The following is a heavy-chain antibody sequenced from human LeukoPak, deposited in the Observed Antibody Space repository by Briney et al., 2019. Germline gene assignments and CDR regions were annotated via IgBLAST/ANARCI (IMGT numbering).Heavy chain of an antibody. CDR1: GFTFSSYG. J-gene: IGHJ4*02. CDR3: AKRGIAVAGKGDY. Sequence: GGSLRLSCAASGFTFSSYGMHWVRQAPGKGLEWVAFIRYDGSNKYYADSVKGRFTISRDNSKNTLYLQMNSLRAEDTAVYYCAKRGIAVAGKGDYWGQGTLVTVSS. V-gene: IGHV3-30*02. CDR2: IRYDGSNK. D-gene: IGHD6-19*01.